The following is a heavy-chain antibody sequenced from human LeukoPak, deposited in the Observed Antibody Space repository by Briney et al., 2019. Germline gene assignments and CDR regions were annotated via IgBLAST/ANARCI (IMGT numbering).Heavy chain of an antibody. D-gene: IGHD3-10*01. CDR3: ARELFTMVRGVIIGWFDP. J-gene: IGHJ5*02. Sequence: SQTLSLTCTVSGGSISSGSYYWSWIRQPAGKGLEWIGRIYTSGSTNYNPSLKSRVTISVDTSKNQFSLKLSSVTAADTAVYYCARELFTMVRGVIIGWFDPWGQGTLVTVSS. CDR1: GGSISSGSYY. V-gene: IGHV4-61*02. CDR2: IYTSGST.